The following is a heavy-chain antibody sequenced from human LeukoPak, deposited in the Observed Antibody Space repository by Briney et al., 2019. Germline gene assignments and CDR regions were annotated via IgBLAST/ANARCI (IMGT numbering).Heavy chain of an antibody. J-gene: IGHJ5*02. Sequence: ASVKVSCKASGYTFTSYYMHWVRQAPGQGLEWMGWVSCYDGETKYAQKFQRRVTMTTDTSTTTAYMELRSLRSDDTAIYYCAKDPSNSVGRMTWFDPWGQGTLVTVSS. CDR3: AKDPSNSVGRMTWFDP. V-gene: IGHV1-18*04. CDR2: VSCYDGET. CDR1: GYTFTSYY. D-gene: IGHD2/OR15-2a*01.